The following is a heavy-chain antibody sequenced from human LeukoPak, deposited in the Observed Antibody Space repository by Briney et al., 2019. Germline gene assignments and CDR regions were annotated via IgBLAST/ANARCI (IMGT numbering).Heavy chain of an antibody. CDR3: ARYSGSYYFLDY. CDR1: GGSISSYY. CDR2: IYYSGST. J-gene: IGHJ4*02. Sequence: SETLSLTCTVSGGSISSYYWSWIRQPPGKGLEWIGYIYYSGSTNYNPSLKSRVTISVDTSKNQFSLKLTSVTAADTAVYYCARYSGSYYFLDYWGQGTLVTVAP. D-gene: IGHD1-26*01. V-gene: IGHV4-59*01.